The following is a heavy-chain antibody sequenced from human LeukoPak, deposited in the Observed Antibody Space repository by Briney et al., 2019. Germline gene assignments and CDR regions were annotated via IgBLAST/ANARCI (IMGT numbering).Heavy chain of an antibody. CDR2: ISTSGSTI. J-gene: IGHJ4*02. CDR1: GFTFSSYS. CDR3: ARASSGWIDY. V-gene: IGHV3-48*04. Sequence: GGSLRLSCAASGFTFSSYSMNWVRQAPGKGLEWVSYISTSGSTIYYADSVKGRFTISRDNAKNSLYLQMNSLRAEDTAVYYCARASSGWIDYWGQGTLVIVSS. D-gene: IGHD6-19*01.